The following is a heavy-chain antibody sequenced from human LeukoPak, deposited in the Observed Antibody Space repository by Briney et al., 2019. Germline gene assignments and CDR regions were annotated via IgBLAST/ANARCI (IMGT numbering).Heavy chain of an antibody. D-gene: IGHD3-10*01. V-gene: IGHV1-69*13. Sequence: SVKVSCKASGGTFSSYAISWVRQAPGQGLEWMGGIIPIFGTANYAQTFQGRVTITADESTSTAYMELSNLRSEDTAVYYCAIPGEDAIDYWGQGTLVTVSS. CDR3: AIPGEDAIDY. CDR2: IIPIFGTA. J-gene: IGHJ4*02. CDR1: GGTFSSYA.